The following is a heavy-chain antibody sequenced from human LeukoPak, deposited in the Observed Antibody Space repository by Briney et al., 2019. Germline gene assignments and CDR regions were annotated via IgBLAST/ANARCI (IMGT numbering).Heavy chain of an antibody. V-gene: IGHV3-30*02. CDR3: AKGDCSSTSCPPFDY. D-gene: IGHD2-2*01. CDR1: GFTFSSYA. Sequence: PGGSLRLSCAASGFTFSSYAMHWVRQAPGKGLEWVAFIRYDGSNKYYADSVKGRFTISRDNSKNTLYLQMNSLRAEDTAVYYCAKGDCSSTSCPPFDYWGQGTLVTVSS. CDR2: IRYDGSNK. J-gene: IGHJ4*02.